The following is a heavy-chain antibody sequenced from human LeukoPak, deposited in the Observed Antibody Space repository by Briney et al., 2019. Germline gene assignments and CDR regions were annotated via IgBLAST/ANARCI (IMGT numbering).Heavy chain of an antibody. J-gene: IGHJ4*02. CDR3: AKDPMVRGATYDY. V-gene: IGHV3-23*01. CDR2: ISGSGST. CDR1: GFTFSSYA. D-gene: IGHD3-10*01. Sequence: PGRSLRLSCAASGFTFSSYAMHWVRQAPGKGLEWASAISGSGSTYYADSVKGRFTISRDNSKNTLYLQMNSLRAEDMAVYYCAKDPMVRGATYDYWGQGTLVTVSS.